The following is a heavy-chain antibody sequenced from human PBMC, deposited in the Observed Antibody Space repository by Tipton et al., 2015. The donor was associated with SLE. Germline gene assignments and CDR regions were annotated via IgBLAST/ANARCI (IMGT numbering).Heavy chain of an antibody. D-gene: IGHD6-13*01. J-gene: IGHJ4*02. V-gene: IGHV3-7*01. CDR2: KKEDGSEK. CDR1: GFKFSDYW. CDR3: ARGQQLVG. Sequence: GSLRISCAASGFKFSDYWMSWVRQAPGKGLEWLANKKEDGSEKNYVDSVKGRFTISRDSARNSLYLQMNSLRGDDTAVYYCARGQQLVGWGQGTVVTVSS.